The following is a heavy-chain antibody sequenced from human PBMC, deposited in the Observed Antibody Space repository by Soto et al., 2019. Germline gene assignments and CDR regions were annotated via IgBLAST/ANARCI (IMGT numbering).Heavy chain of an antibody. V-gene: IGHV1-18*01. CDR3: ARGADYDILTGYYLGYDY. J-gene: IGHJ4*02. CDR2: ISAYNGNT. CDR1: GYTFTSYG. D-gene: IGHD3-9*01. Sequence: ASVKVSCKASGYTFTSYGISWVRQAPGQGLEWMGWISAYNGNTNYAQKLQGRVTMTTDTSTSTAYMELRSLRSDDTAVYYCARGADYDILTGYYLGYDYWGQGTLVTVSS.